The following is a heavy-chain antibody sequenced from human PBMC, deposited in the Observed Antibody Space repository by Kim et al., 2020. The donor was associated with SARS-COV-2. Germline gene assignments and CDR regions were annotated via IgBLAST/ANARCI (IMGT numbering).Heavy chain of an antibody. CDR2: IYSDGST. V-gene: IGHV3-53*01. D-gene: IGHD4-17*01. CDR3: STISVTLTRCNFNYNDV. Sequence: GGSLRLSCSASGFAVSNYYMNWVRQAPGKGLEWVSAIYSDGSTYYADSVKVRLTIFRDDPDNTLLFLLNNLRVEDTAIYYCSTISVTLTRCNFNYNDVW. J-gene: IGHJ3*01. CDR1: GFAVSNYY.